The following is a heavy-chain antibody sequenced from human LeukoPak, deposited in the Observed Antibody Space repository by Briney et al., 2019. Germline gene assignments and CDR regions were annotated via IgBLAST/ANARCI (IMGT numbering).Heavy chain of an antibody. CDR1: GGSIGSYY. J-gene: IGHJ6*02. D-gene: IGHD3-16*01. CDR3: ARVLGAGYYYGMDV. Sequence: SETLSLTCTVSGGSIGSYYWNWIRQPPGKGLEWIGYIHYSGSTNYNPSLKSRVTISVDTSKNQFSLKLSSVTAADTAVYYCARVLGAGYYYGMDVWGQGTTVTVSS. V-gene: IGHV4-59*01. CDR2: IHYSGST.